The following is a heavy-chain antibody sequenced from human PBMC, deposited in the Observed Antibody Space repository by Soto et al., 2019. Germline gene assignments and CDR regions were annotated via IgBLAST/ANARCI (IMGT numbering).Heavy chain of an antibody. Sequence: EVQLVESGGGLVKPGGSLRLSCAASGFTFSSYSMNWVRQAPGKGLEWVASISSSSSYIYYADSVKGRFTISRDNAKNSLWLELNILRAYDTAVYYSSRDLGGNSCSSYYYYYGMDVWCKGTTVTV. V-gene: IGHV3-21*01. D-gene: IGHD2-21*02. CDR3: SRDLGGNSCSSYYYYYGMDV. J-gene: IGHJ6*04. CDR2: ISSSSSYI. CDR1: GFTFSSYS.